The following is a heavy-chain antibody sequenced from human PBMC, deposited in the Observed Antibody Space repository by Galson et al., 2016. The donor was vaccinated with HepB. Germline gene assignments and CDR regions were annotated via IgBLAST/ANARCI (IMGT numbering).Heavy chain of an antibody. J-gene: IGHJ2*01. D-gene: IGHD2-15*01. Sequence: SVKVSCKASGYTFTSYGISWVRQAPGQGLEWMGWISAYNGNTNYAQKLQGRVTMTTDTSTSTAFMELRSLRSDDTAVYFWARACSGGSCYWRYFDLWGRGTLVTVSS. CDR2: ISAYNGNT. CDR3: ARACSGGSCYWRYFDL. V-gene: IGHV1-18*01. CDR1: GYTFTSYG.